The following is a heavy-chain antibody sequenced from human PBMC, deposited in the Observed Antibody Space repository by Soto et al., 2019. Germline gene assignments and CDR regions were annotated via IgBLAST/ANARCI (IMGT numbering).Heavy chain of an antibody. V-gene: IGHV5-10-1*01. J-gene: IGHJ4*02. Sequence: ESLTISCKGIGYSFSSYWINLVRQMPGKGLEWMGRIDPTDSTINYSPSFQGHVTISADKSISTAYLQWSSLKASDTATYFCARQMTPPGAPLDYWGQGTLVTVSS. CDR1: GYSFSSYW. CDR3: ARQMTPPGAPLDY. CDR2: IDPTDSTI.